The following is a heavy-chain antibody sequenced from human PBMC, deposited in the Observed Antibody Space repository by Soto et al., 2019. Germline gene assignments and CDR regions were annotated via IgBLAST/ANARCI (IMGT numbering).Heavy chain of an antibody. D-gene: IGHD5-18*01. Sequence: EVQLVESGGGLVQPGGSLRLSCAASGLTFTSYSMNWVRQAPGKGLEWVSFISSSSSTIYYADSVKGRFTISRDNAKNSLYLQMNSLRDEDTAVYYCAGDRGYTYGFAFWGQGALVTVSS. CDR3: AGDRGYTYGFAF. J-gene: IGHJ4*02. CDR1: GLTFTSYS. V-gene: IGHV3-48*02. CDR2: ISSSSSTI.